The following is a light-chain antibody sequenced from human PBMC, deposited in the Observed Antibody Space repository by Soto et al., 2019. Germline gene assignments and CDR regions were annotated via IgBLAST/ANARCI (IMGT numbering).Light chain of an antibody. J-gene: IGKJ5*01. CDR3: QQYDNWPPIT. Sequence: EIVFTQSPATLSLSPGERPTLSWRASQSVSSYLAWYQQKPGQATRLIIYDASNRANGIPAKFSGSGSGTEFTLTISSLQSEDFAAYYCQQYDNWPPITFGQGTRLEIK. CDR1: QSVSSY. CDR2: DAS. V-gene: IGKV3-15*01.